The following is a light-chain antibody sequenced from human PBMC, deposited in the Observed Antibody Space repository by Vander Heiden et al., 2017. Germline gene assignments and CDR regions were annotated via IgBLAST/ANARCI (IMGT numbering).Light chain of an antibody. J-gene: IGLJ2*01. CDR3: QSYDSSLSDSVV. CDR2: GNN. V-gene: IGLV1-40*01. Sequence: QLVLTLPPSVSGAPGQRGTISCTNIGAGYDVHWYRQLPGTTPKLLIYGNNNRPSGVPDRFSASKSVTSAALAITGLQAEDEADYYCQSYDSSLSDSVVFGGGTKLTVL. CDR1: NIGAGYD.